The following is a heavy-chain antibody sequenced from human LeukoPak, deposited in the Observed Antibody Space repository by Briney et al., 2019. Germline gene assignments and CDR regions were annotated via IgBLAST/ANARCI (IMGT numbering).Heavy chain of an antibody. J-gene: IGHJ4*02. CDR2: IKSKTDGGTT. CDR1: GFTFSNAW. V-gene: IGHV3-15*07. CDR3: STTYYYDSSEGY. Sequence: GGSLRLSCAASGFTFSNAWMNWVRQAPGKGLEWVGRIKSKTDGGTTDYAAPVKGRFTISRDDSKNTLYLQMNSLKTGDTAVYYCSTTYYYDSSEGYWGQGTLVTVSS. D-gene: IGHD3-22*01.